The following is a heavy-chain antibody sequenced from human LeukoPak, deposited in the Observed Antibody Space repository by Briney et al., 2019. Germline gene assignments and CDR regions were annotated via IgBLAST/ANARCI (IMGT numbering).Heavy chain of an antibody. D-gene: IGHD3-22*01. V-gene: IGHV1-18*01. CDR2: ISAYNGNT. J-gene: IGHJ4*02. CDR1: GYTFTSYG. Sequence: ASVKVSCKASGYTFTSYGISWVRQALGQGLEWMGWISAYNGNTNYAQKLQGRVTMTTDTSTSTAYMELRSLRSDDTAVYYCARVGYYDSSGYYFGWGQGTLVTVSS. CDR3: ARVGYYDSSGYYFG.